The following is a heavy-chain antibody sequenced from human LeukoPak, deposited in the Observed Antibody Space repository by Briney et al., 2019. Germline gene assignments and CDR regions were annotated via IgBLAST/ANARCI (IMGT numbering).Heavy chain of an antibody. D-gene: IGHD7-27*01. Sequence: PGGPLRLSCAASGFTFSSYSMNWVRQAPGKGLEGVSYISSSSSTIYYADSVRRRFTISRDNAKTSLYLQMNSLRAEDAVVYYCARDNWGEADYFDYWGQGTLVTVSS. CDR3: ARDNWGEADYFDY. J-gene: IGHJ4*02. V-gene: IGHV3-48*04. CDR2: ISSSSSTI. CDR1: GFTFSSYS.